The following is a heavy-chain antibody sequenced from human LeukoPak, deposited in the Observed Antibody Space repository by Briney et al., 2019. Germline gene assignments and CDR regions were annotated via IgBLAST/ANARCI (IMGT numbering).Heavy chain of an antibody. CDR2: IQQEGRGK. CDR3: ARDGDLYGSETYYNGQGLGWNWFDH. D-gene: IGHD3-10*01. V-gene: IGHV3-7*01. J-gene: IGHJ5*02. Sequence: PAGSLRLSSAASGLTLTTYGTRWGRQAPGKRLEWVANIQQEGRGKIYVDSVKSRFTIIRDNVKTSMYLHMKKLRAEDTAVYYCARDGDLYGSETYYNGQGLGWNWFDHWGQGTLVTVSS. CDR1: GLTLTTYG.